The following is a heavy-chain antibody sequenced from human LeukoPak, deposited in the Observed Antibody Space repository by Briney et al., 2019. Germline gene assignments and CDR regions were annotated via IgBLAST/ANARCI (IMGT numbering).Heavy chain of an antibody. J-gene: IGHJ4*02. Sequence: AAVKVSCKVSGYTLTELSMHWVRQAPGKGLGWMGGFDPEDGETIYAQKFQGRVTMTEDTSTDTAYMELSRLRSEDTAVYYCATRGITVVNPHRTFDYWGQGTLVTVSS. CDR3: ATRGITVVNPHRTFDY. V-gene: IGHV1-24*01. CDR1: GYTLTELS. CDR2: FDPEDGET. D-gene: IGHD4-23*01.